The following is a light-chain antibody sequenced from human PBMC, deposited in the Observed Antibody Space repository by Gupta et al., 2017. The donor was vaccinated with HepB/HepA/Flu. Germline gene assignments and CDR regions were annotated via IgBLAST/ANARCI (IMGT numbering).Light chain of an antibody. CDR1: SSNIGSNY. Sequence: SVLTQPPSAPETPGQRVTISCSGSSSNIGSNYVYWYQQLPGTAPKLLIYRNNQRPSGVPDRFSGSKSGTSASLAISGLRSDDEADYYCAAWDDRLSGWVFGGGTKLTVL. J-gene: IGLJ3*02. CDR3: AAWDDRLSGWV. V-gene: IGLV1-47*01. CDR2: RNN.